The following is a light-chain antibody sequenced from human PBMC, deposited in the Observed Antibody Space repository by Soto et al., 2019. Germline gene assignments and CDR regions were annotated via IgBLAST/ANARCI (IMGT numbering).Light chain of an antibody. CDR2: GNS. Sequence: QSVLTQPPSVSGAPGQRVTISCTGSSSNIVAGYDVHWYQQLPGTAPKLLIYGNSNRPSGVPVLFSGSKSGTSASLAITGLQAEDEADYYCQSYDSSLSGYVFGTGTKVTVL. CDR1: SSNIVAGYD. V-gene: IGLV1-40*01. J-gene: IGLJ1*01. CDR3: QSYDSSLSGYV.